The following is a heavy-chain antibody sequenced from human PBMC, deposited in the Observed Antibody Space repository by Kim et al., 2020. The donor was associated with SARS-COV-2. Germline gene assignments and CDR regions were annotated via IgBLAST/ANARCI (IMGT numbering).Heavy chain of an antibody. Sequence: GGSLRLSCAASGFTFSSYSMNWVRQAPGKGLEWVSSISSSSSYIYYADSVKGRFTISRDNAKNSLYLQMNSLRAEDTAVYYCARDNIAQLVNYYYGMDVWGQGTTVTVSS. D-gene: IGHD6-13*01. V-gene: IGHV3-21*01. CDR1: GFTFSSYS. CDR2: ISSSSSYI. CDR3: ARDNIAQLVNYYYGMDV. J-gene: IGHJ6*02.